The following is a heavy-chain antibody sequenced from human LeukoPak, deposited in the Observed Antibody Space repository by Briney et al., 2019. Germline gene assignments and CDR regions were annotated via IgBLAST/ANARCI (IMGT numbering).Heavy chain of an antibody. D-gene: IGHD6-19*01. V-gene: IGHV3-13*04. Sequence: GGSLRLSCAASGLTFSNYDMHWVRQVTGKGLEWVSVIGTAGNTYYLGSVKGRFTISRENAKNSLYLQMDSLTAGDTAIYYCARSKSYSSGWTDFDYWGQGTLVTVSS. CDR3: ARSKSYSSGWTDFDY. J-gene: IGHJ4*02. CDR1: GLTFSNYD. CDR2: IGTAGNT.